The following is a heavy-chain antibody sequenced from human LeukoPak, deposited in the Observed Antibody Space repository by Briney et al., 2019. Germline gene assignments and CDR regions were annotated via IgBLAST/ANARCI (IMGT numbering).Heavy chain of an antibody. D-gene: IGHD2-15*01. V-gene: IGHV3-33*06. CDR3: AKEPLGYFNYYMDV. J-gene: IGHJ6*03. CDR2: IWYDGSNK. CDR1: GFTFSSYG. Sequence: GRSLRLSCAASGFTFSSYGMHWVRQAPGKGLERVAVIWYDGSNKYYADSVKGRFTISRDNSKNTLYLQMNSLRAEDTAVYYCAKEPLGYFNYYMDVWGKGTTVTVSS.